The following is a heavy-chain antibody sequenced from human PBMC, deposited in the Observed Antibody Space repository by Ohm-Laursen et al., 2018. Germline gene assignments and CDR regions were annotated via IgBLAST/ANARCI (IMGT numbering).Heavy chain of an antibody. J-gene: IGHJ5*02. CDR3: AKADSIAVAGNVPTLFDP. CDR2: ISWNSGSI. D-gene: IGHD6-19*01. CDR1: GFTFDDYA. V-gene: IGHV3-9*01. Sequence: SLRLSCTASGFTFDDYAMHWVRQAPGKGLEWVSGISWNSGSIGYVDSVKGRFTISRDNAKNSLYLQMNSLRAEDTALYYCAKADSIAVAGNVPTLFDPWGQGTLVTVSS.